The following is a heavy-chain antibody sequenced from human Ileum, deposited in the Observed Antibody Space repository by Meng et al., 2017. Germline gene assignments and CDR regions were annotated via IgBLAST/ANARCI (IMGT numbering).Heavy chain of an antibody. CDR3: ASDY. V-gene: IGHV3-21*01. Sequence: EGPLVESGGGLVKPGGSLRLSWAASGFTFSSYSMNWVRQAPGKGLEWVSSISSTSGYIYYADSVKGRFTISRDNAKNSLYLQMNSLRAEDTAVYYCASDYWGQGTLVTVSS. CDR1: GFTFSSYS. CDR2: ISSTSGYI. J-gene: IGHJ4*02.